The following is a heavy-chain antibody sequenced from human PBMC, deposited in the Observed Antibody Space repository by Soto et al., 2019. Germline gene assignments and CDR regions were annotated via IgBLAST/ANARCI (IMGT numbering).Heavy chain of an antibody. V-gene: IGHV5-51*01. D-gene: IGHD6-6*01. CDR1: GYSFNNAW. J-gene: IGHJ4*02. CDR2: IYPGDSET. CDR3: ARHGAYSSYEF. Sequence: GESLKISCKGSGYSFNNAWIAWVRQMPGKGLEWMGIIYPGDSETRYSPSFLGQVTISVDKSINTAYLQWSSLKASDTAMYYCARHGAYSSYEFWGQGTLVTVSS.